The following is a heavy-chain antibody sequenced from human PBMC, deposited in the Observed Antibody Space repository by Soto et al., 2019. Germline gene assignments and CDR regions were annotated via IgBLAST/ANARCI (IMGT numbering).Heavy chain of an antibody. D-gene: IGHD3-10*02. V-gene: IGHV3-74*01. Sequence: PGGSLRLSCAASSGFTFSSHWMHWVRQAPGKGLVWVSRISSDGTSTNYADSVKGRFTISRDNAKNTLYLQMNSLRAEDTAIYYCARGLSRRAYYVADYRGKGIQVTVSS. CDR2: ISSDGTST. CDR1: SGFTFSSHW. J-gene: IGHJ4*02. CDR3: ARGLSRRAYYVADY.